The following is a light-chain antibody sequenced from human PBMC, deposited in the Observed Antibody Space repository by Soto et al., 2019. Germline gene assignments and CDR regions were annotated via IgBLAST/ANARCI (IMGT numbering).Light chain of an antibody. Sequence: EIVLTQSPGTLSLSPGERATLSCRASQSVSDTYLAWYQQKPGQPPRLLIYGASNRATGIPDRFSGSGSGTDFTLTVSRLQPDDLAVYYCQFGTLVWTFGQGTKVEIK. V-gene: IGKV3-20*01. CDR3: QFGTLVWT. CDR1: QSVSDTY. CDR2: GAS. J-gene: IGKJ1*01.